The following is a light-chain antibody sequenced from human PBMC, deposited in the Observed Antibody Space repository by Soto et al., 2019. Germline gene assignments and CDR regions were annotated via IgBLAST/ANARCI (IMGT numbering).Light chain of an antibody. J-gene: IGLJ1*01. CDR2: EVN. CDR1: NSGVRGYDN. CDR3: SSYSISTAYL. Sequence: QSALTQPSSVSGSPGQSITISCTATNSGVRGYDNVSGYQLHPGKAPKLMVFEVNNRPSGVSYRFSGSKSGNTASLTISGLQDEYEADYFCSSYSISTAYLFGTGTKVTVL. V-gene: IGLV2-14*01.